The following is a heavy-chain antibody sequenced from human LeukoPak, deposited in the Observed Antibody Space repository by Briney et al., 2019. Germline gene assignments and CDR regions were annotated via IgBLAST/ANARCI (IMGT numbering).Heavy chain of an antibody. CDR3: ARGISYGGNHHYAFDI. V-gene: IGHV4-34*01. D-gene: IGHD2-15*01. J-gene: IGHJ3*02. CDR1: GGTCSGFY. CDR2: INHSGST. Sequence: SSETLSLTCAVYGGTCSGFYWSWIRQAPGEGQEWIGEINHSGSTNYNPSLKSRVTISVDTSKNQFSLKLSSVTAADTAVYYCARGISYGGNHHYAFDIWGQGTMVTVSS.